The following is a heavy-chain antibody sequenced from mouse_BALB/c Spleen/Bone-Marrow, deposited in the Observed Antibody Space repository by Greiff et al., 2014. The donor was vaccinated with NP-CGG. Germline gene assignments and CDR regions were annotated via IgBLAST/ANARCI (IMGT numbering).Heavy chain of an antibody. D-gene: IGHD2-4*01. CDR2: IWAGGST. Sequence: VKLMESGPGLVAPSQSLSITCTVSGFSLTSYGVHWVRQPPGKGLEWLGVIWAGGSTNYNSALMSRLSISEDNSKSQVFLKMNSLQTDDTAMYYCARVSSTMITTVFAYWGQGTLVTVSA. CDR3: ARVSSTMITTVFAY. V-gene: IGHV2-9*02. J-gene: IGHJ3*01. CDR1: GFSLTSYG.